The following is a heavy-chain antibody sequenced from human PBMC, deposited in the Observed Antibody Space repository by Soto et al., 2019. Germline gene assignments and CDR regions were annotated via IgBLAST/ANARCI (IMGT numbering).Heavy chain of an antibody. V-gene: IGHV4-34*01. CDR3: ARWNIVLMVYAIPLYNWFDP. D-gene: IGHD2-8*01. CDR1: GGSFSGYY. Sequence: ETLSLTCAVYGGSFSGYYWSWIRQPPGKGLEWIGEINHSGSTNYNPSLKSRVTISVDTSKNQFSLKLSSVTAADTAVYYCARWNIVLMVYAIPLYNWFDPWGQGTLVTVSS. J-gene: IGHJ5*02. CDR2: INHSGST.